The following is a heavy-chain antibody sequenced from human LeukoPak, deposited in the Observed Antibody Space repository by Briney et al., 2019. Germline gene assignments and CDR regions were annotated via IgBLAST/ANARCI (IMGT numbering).Heavy chain of an antibody. V-gene: IGHV4-34*01. CDR1: GGSFSGYY. CDR2: INHSGST. D-gene: IGHD6-13*01. J-gene: IGHJ5*02. CDR3: ARDLAFYSSSWYA. Sequence: SETLSLTCAVYGGSFSGYYWSWIRQPPGKGLEWIGEINHSGSTNYNPSLKSRVTISVDTSKNQFSLKLSSVTAADTAVYYCARDLAFYSSSWYAWGQGTLVTVSS.